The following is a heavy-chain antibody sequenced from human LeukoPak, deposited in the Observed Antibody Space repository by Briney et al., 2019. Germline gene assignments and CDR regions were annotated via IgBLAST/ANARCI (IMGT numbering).Heavy chain of an antibody. CDR1: GGSISSSSYY. CDR3: ARTGYYGSGSYLANPYYYYGMDV. V-gene: IGHV4-61*02. Sequence: PSETLSLTCTVSGGSISSSSYYWSWIRQPAGKGLEWIGRIYTSGSTNYNPSLKSRVTISVDTSKSQFSLKLSSVTAADTAVYYCARTGYYGSGSYLANPYYYYGMDVWGQGTTVTVSS. D-gene: IGHD3-10*01. CDR2: IYTSGST. J-gene: IGHJ6*02.